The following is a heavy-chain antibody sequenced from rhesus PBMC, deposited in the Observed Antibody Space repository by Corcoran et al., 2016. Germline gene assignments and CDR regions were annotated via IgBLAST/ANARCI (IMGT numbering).Heavy chain of an antibody. J-gene: IGHJ4*01. D-gene: IGHD3-34*01. CDR2: IDPSDSVT. Sequence: EVQLVQSGAEVKRPGESLKISCKPSGYSFTRYWISWVRQIPGKGLEWMWAIDPSDSVTRYNPSFQGQVTISADKSISTAYLQWSRLKASDTATYYCAKGGWGDLFDYWGQGVLVTVSS. CDR1: GYSFTRYW. CDR3: AKGGWGDLFDY. V-gene: IGHV5-20*01.